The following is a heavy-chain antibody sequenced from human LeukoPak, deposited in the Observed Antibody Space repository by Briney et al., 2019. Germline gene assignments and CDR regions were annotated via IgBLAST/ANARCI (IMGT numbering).Heavy chain of an antibody. D-gene: IGHD5-24*01. CDR1: GGSFSGYY. Sequence: SETLSLTCAVYGGSFSGYYWSLIRQPPGKGLEWIGEINHSGSTNYNPSLKSRVTISVDTSKNQFSLKLSSVTAADTAVYYCARESLRDGYNVFDYWGQGTLVTVSS. V-gene: IGHV4-34*01. J-gene: IGHJ4*02. CDR2: INHSGST. CDR3: ARESLRDGYNVFDY.